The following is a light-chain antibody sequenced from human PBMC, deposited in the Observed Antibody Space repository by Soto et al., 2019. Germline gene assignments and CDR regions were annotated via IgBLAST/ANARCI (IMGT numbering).Light chain of an antibody. J-gene: IGKJ1*01. CDR2: GAS. CDR3: QQYGSSPFG. CDR1: QSVSSSY. V-gene: IGKV3-20*01. Sequence: EIVLTQSPGTLSLSPGERATLSCRASQSVSSSYLAWYQQKPGQAPRLLIYGASSRATGIPDRFSGSGSGTDFTLTISRLEPVDFAVYYCQQYGSSPFGFGQGTKVEIK.